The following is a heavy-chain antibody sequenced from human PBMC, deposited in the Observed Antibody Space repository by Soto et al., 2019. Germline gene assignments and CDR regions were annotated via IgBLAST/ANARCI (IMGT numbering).Heavy chain of an antibody. J-gene: IGHJ6*02. D-gene: IGHD4-17*01. CDR2: ISFDGSNK. CDR3: AKDNYGDLLYYDYGMDV. CDR1: GITFSSYG. Sequence: QVQLVESGGGVVQPGRSLRLSCAASGITFSSYGMHWVRQAPGKGLEWVAVISFDGSNKYYADSVKGRFTISRDNSKNTLYLQMNSLRAEDTAVYYCAKDNYGDLLYYDYGMDVWGQGTTVTVSS. V-gene: IGHV3-30*18.